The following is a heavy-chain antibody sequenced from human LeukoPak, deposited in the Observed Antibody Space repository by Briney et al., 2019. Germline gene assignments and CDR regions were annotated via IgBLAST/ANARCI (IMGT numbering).Heavy chain of an antibody. D-gene: IGHD6-19*01. CDR1: GFTFSSYW. V-gene: IGHV3-7*01. J-gene: IGHJ4*02. Sequence: AGGSLRLSCADSGFTFSSYWISWVRQAPGKGLEWVANINQDGSEKYYVDSVRGRFTISRDNSKNTLYLQMNSLRAEDTAVYYCARVKWLVDYYFDYWGQGTLVTVSS. CDR2: INQDGSEK. CDR3: ARVKWLVDYYFDY.